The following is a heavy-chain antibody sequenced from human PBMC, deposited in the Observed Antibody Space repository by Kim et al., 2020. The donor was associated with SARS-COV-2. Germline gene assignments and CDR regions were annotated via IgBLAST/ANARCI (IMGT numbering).Heavy chain of an antibody. Sequence: SETLSLTCTVSGGSISSYYWSWIRQPPGKGLEWIGYIYYSGSTNYNPSLKSRVTISVDTSKNQFSLKLSSVTAADTAVYYCARGPSVWGSYPLDYWGQGTLVTVSS. D-gene: IGHD3-16*02. J-gene: IGHJ4*02. V-gene: IGHV4-59*01. CDR3: ARGPSVWGSYPLDY. CDR2: IYYSGST. CDR1: GGSISSYY.